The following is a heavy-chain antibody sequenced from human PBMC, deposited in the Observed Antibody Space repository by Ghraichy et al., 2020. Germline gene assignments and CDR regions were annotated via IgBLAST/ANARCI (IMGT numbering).Heavy chain of an antibody. V-gene: IGHV3-64D*06. CDR3: AKGEMAASRGAYDV. D-gene: IGHD5-24*01. Sequence: SCSASGFTFSSYSMHWVRQAPGKGLEYVSAMNNNGGSIYYADSVKGRFIISRDKSRNTLYLQMNSLRVEDTAVYYCAKGEMAASRGAYDVWGQGTMVTVSS. CDR1: GFTFSSYS. J-gene: IGHJ3*01. CDR2: MNNNGGSI.